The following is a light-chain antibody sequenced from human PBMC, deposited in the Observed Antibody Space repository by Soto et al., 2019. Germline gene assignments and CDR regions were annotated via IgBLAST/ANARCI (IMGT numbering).Light chain of an antibody. CDR1: QSVNSNY. CDR2: DAS. J-gene: IGKJ1*01. CDR3: QQYGSSRT. Sequence: EMVMTRSPASLSVSPMEIATVCGMASQSVNSNYLAWYQQHPGQPPRLLIYDASNRATGVPDRFSGSGSWTDFTLTINRLETEDFAVYYCQQYGSSRTFGQGTKVDIK. V-gene: IGKV3-20*01.